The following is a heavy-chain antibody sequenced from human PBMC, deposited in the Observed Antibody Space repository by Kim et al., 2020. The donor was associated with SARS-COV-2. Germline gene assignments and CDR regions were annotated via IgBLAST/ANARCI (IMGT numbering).Heavy chain of an antibody. J-gene: IGHJ5*01. V-gene: IGHV4-39*01. Sequence: SETLSLTCTVSGDSISSSSYYWGWIRQPPGKGLEWIGSIYYSGSTYYNPSLKSRVTISVDTSKNQFSLKLSSVTAADTAVYYCARLSRWLQFPSPAGSW. D-gene: IGHD5-12*01. CDR2: IYYSGST. CDR1: GDSISSSSYY. CDR3: ARLSRWLQFPSPAGS.